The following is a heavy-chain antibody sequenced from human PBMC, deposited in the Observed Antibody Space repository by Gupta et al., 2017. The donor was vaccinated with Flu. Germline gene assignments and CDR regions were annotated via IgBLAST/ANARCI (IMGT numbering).Heavy chain of an antibody. CDR1: GFAVTSDS. Sequence: EVQLVESGGGVIQPGGSLRLSWAASGFAVTSDSMSWVRQAPGEGLYWVSIVYRGGSTYYADSVKGRFSVSRDESSNTLYLQMSSLRVEDTAVYYCARSDGLDVWGQGTTVTDSS. CDR2: VYRGGST. CDR3: ARSDGLDV. V-gene: IGHV3-53*02. J-gene: IGHJ6*02.